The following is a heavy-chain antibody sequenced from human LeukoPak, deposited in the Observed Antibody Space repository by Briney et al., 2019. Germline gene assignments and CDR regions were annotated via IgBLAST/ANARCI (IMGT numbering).Heavy chain of an antibody. V-gene: IGHV4-34*01. CDR1: GGSFSGYY. CDR3: ARVGYSTSFDY. J-gene: IGHJ4*02. CDR2: IYHSGST. Sequence: SETLSLTCAVYGGSFSGYYWSWIRQPPGKGLEWIGYIYHSGSTYYNPSLKSRVTISVDRSKNQFSLKLSSVTAADTAVYYCARVGYSTSFDYWGQGTLVTVSS. D-gene: IGHD2-2*01.